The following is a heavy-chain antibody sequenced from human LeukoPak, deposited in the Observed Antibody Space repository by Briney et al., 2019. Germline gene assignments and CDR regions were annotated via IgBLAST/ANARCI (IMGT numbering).Heavy chain of an antibody. CDR1: GGTFSSYA. CDR3: ASVGGQDLYYFDC. V-gene: IGHV1-69*04. Sequence: EASVKVSCKASGGTFSSYAISWVRQAPGQGLEWMGRIIPILGIANYAQKFQGRVTITADKSTSTAYMELSSLRSEDTAVYYCASVGGQDLYYFDCWGQGTLVTVSS. CDR2: IIPILGIA. D-gene: IGHD3-16*01. J-gene: IGHJ4*02.